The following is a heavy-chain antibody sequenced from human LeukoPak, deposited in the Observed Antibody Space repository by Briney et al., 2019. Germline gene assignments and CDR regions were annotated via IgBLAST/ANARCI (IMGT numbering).Heavy chain of an antibody. CDR1: GFTFIDYD. Sequence: GGSLRLSCAASGFTFIDYDMHWVRQVMGKGLEGVSAIGIRGDTHYSGSVKGGFTISRENAESSLYLQMNRLRAEDTAVYYCARGGIQVSGIDEFDYWGQGTLVTVSS. V-gene: IGHV3-13*01. D-gene: IGHD6-19*01. J-gene: IGHJ4*02. CDR2: IGIRGDT. CDR3: ARGGIQVSGIDEFDY.